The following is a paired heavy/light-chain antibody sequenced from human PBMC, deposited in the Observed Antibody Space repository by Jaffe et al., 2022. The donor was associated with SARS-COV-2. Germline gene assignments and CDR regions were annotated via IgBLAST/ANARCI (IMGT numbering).Heavy chain of an antibody. V-gene: IGHV3-23*04. CDR1: GFTFSSYA. CDR3: AKDHLGYGSRSHFDY. CDR2: ISANGGST. D-gene: IGHD5-12*01. Sequence: EVQLVDSGGGLVEPGGSLRLSCAASGFTFSSYAMSWVRQAPGKGLEWVSSISANGGSTYYADSVKGRFTISRDTSKNTLYLQMNSLRAEDTAVYYCAKDHLGYGSRSHFDYWGQGTLVTVSS. J-gene: IGHJ4*02.
Light chain of an antibody. Sequence: EIVLTQSPATLSLSPGERATLSCRASQSVSSYLAWYQQKPGQAPRLLIYDASSRATGIPARFSGSGSGTDFTLTISSLEPEDFAVYYCQQRSNWLLTFGPGTKVDIK. CDR3: QQRSNWLLT. J-gene: IGKJ3*01. CDR2: DAS. V-gene: IGKV3-11*01. CDR1: QSVSSY.